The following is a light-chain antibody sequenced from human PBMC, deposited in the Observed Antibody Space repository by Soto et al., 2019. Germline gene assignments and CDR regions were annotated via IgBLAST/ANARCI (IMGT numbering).Light chain of an antibody. V-gene: IGLV2-14*01. CDR1: SSDVGGYNY. CDR3: SSYTSRSTLV. Sequence: QSVLPHPASVSGSPGQSITISCTGTSSDVGGYNYVSWYQQHPGKAPKLMIYEVTNRPSGVSNRFSGSKSGNTASLTISGLQAEDEADYYCSSYTSRSTLVFGTGTKVTVL. CDR2: EVT. J-gene: IGLJ1*01.